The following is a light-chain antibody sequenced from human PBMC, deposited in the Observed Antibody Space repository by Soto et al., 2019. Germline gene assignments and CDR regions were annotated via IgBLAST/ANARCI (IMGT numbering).Light chain of an antibody. J-gene: IGKJ1*01. CDR1: QSISNW. V-gene: IGKV1-5*01. CDR2: DAS. CDR3: QQYRSYWT. Sequence: DIQMTQSPFILSASVGDRVTITCRASQSISNWVAWYQQKPGEAPKVLIYDASSLESGVPSRFSGSGSGTEFTLIISSLQPDDSATYYCQQYRSYWTFGQGTKVDI.